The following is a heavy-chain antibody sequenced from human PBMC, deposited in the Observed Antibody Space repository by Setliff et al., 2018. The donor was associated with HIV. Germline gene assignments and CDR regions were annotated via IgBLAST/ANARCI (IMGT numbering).Heavy chain of an antibody. Sequence: KPSETLSLTCTVSSGSISSSSYYWGWIRQPPGKGLEWIGSIYYSGSTYYNPSLKSRVTMSVDTSKNQFSLKLSSVTAADTAVYYCARDFPYGDYGDYWGQGTLVTVSS. J-gene: IGHJ4*02. CDR3: ARDFPYGDYGDY. D-gene: IGHD4-17*01. CDR1: SGSISSSSYY. V-gene: IGHV4-39*07. CDR2: IYYSGST.